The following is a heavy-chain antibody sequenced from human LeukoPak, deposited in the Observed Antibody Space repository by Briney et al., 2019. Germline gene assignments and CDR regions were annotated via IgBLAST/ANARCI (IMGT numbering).Heavy chain of an antibody. CDR3: ARGSGKYFDS. J-gene: IGHJ4*02. Sequence: PGGSLRLSCATSGFTFSSNMMRWVRQAPGKGLEWVSTITDSGSSTVYADSVKGRFTISRDNSKNTLFLQMHSLRVEDTAIYYCARGSGKYFDSWGQGALVTVSS. V-gene: IGHV3-23*01. CDR1: GFTFSSNM. CDR2: ITDSGSST. D-gene: IGHD3-16*01.